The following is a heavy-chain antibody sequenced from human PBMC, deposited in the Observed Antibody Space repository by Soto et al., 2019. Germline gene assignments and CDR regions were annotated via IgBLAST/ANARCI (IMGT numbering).Heavy chain of an antibody. D-gene: IGHD6-13*01. CDR3: ARCSSSWTGGYYYYYGMDV. CDR2: IYYSGST. V-gene: IGHV4-59*01. J-gene: IGHJ6*02. Sequence: SETLSLTCTVSGGSISSYYWSWIRQPPGKGLEWIGYIYYSGSTNYNPSLKSRVTISVDTSKNQFSLKLSSVTAADTAVYYCARCSSSWTGGYYYYYGMDVWGQGTTVTVS. CDR1: GGSISSYY.